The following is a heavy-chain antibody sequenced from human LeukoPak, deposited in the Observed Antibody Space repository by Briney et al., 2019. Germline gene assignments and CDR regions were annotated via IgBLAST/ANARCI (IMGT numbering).Heavy chain of an antibody. J-gene: IGHJ4*02. Sequence: PGGSLRLSCAASGFTFSSYAMHWVRQAPGKGLEWVSAISRSGSNTYYADSVKGRFTSSRDNSKNTLFLQMNSLRAEDTAVYYCAKHSGEVIVGATVNAWGQGTLVTVSS. CDR1: GFTFSSYA. V-gene: IGHV3-23*01. D-gene: IGHD1-26*01. CDR3: AKHSGEVIVGATVNA. CDR2: ISRSGSNT.